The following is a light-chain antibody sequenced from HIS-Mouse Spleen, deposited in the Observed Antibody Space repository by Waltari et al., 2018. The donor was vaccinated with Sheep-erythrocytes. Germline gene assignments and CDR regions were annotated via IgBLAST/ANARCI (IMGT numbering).Light chain of an antibody. CDR1: TLGAKY. CDR3: QAWDSSTAV. V-gene: IGLV3-1*01. CDR2: QDS. Sequence: SYELTQPPSVSVSPGQTASIPCSGDTLGAKYACWYQQKPGQYPVLVIYQDSKRPSGIPERFSGSNSGNTATLTISGTQAMDEADYYCQAWDSSTAVFGGGTKLTVL. J-gene: IGLJ2*01.